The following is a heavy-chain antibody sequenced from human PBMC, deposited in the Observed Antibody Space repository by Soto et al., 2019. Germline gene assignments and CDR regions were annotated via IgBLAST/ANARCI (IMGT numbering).Heavy chain of an antibody. CDR3: ARESPYDILTGQPYYYGMDV. Sequence: ASVKVSCKASGYTFTSYYMHWVRQAPGQGLEWMGIINPSGGSTSYAQKFQGRVTMTRDTSTSTVYMELSSLRSEDTAVYYCARESPYDILTGQPYYYGMDVWGQETTVTVSS. CDR2: INPSGGST. D-gene: IGHD3-9*01. J-gene: IGHJ6*02. V-gene: IGHV1-46*01. CDR1: GYTFTSYY.